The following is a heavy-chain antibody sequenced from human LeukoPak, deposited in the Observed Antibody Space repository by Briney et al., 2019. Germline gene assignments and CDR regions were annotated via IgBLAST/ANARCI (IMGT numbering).Heavy chain of an antibody. Sequence: PGGSLRLSCAASGFTFSSYAMSWVRQAPGKGLEWVSAISGSGGSTYYADSVKGRLTISRDNSKNTLYLQMNSLRAEDTAVYYCAKEGGLDYGDFNHFDYWGQGTLVTVSS. V-gene: IGHV3-23*01. J-gene: IGHJ4*02. CDR3: AKEGGLDYGDFNHFDY. CDR2: ISGSGGST. D-gene: IGHD4-17*01. CDR1: GFTFSSYA.